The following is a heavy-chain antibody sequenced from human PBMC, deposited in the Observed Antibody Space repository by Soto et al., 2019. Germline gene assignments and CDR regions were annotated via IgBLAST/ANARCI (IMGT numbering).Heavy chain of an antibody. CDR2: MNPNSGNT. V-gene: IGHV1-8*01. CDR1: GYAFTSYD. CDR3: ARLKEDYAVA. J-gene: IGHJ5*02. D-gene: IGHD3-16*01. Sequence: QVQLVQSGAEVKKPGASVKVSCKASGYAFTSYDINWVRLATGQGLEWMGWMNPNSGNTAYGQKFQGRVTMTRNTSVSTSYMELSSLRSEDTAVYYCARLKEDYAVAWGQGTLVTVSS.